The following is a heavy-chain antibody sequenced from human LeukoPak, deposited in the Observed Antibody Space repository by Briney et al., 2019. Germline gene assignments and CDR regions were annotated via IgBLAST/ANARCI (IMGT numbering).Heavy chain of an antibody. J-gene: IGHJ4*02. CDR3: ARDYGGPFDY. D-gene: IGHD4-23*01. V-gene: IGHV1-46*01. CDR1: GYTFTSHY. Sequence: ASVKVSCKASGYTFTSHYMHWVRQAPGQGLEWMGITNPSGGSTSYAQKFQGRVTLTRDTSTSTVYMELSSLRSEDTAVYYCARDYGGPFDYWGQGTLVTVSS. CDR2: TNPSGGST.